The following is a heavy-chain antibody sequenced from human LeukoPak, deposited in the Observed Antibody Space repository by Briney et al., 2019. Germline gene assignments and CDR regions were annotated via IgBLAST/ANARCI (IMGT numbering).Heavy chain of an antibody. D-gene: IGHD2-15*01. CDR2: IYPGDSNT. J-gene: IGHJ3*02. V-gene: IGHV5-51*01. CDR3: ASPLGDCSGGTCPYDAFDI. Sequence: ESLKISCKGSGYSFTTYWIGWVRQMPGKGLEWMGIIYPGDSNTRYSPSFQGQVTISADKFITTAYLQWSSLKASATAMYFCASPLGDCSGGTCPYDAFDIWGQGPMVTVSS. CDR1: GYSFTTYW.